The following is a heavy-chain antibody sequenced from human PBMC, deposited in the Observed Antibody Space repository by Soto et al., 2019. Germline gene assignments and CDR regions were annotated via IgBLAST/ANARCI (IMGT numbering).Heavy chain of an antibody. J-gene: IGHJ4*02. CDR2: ITNTGSTT. Sequence: EVQVLESGGDLVQPGGSLRLSCAASGFTFSNFAMTWVRQTPGKGLEWVSSITNTGSTTYYVDSVKGRFTISRDNSKNTLYLQMSSLRAEDTAVYYCARGGPRDGYRDLDYWGQGTQVTVSS. D-gene: IGHD5-18*01. CDR1: GFTFSNFA. V-gene: IGHV3-23*05. CDR3: ARGGPRDGYRDLDY.